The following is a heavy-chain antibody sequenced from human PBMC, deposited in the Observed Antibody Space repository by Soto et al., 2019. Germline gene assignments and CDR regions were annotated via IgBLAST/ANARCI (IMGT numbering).Heavy chain of an antibody. J-gene: IGHJ5*02. CDR3: ARIAVVPSALGP. CDR1: GFSISSDDYY. V-gene: IGHV4-30-4*01. D-gene: IGHD2-2*01. CDR2: IFYTGSA. Sequence: PSATLALTCTFSGFSISSDDYYWSWIRQPPGKGLEWIGHIFYTGSANYNPSLKSRVSMSVDKSKNQFSLRLSSVTAADTALYYCARIAVVPSALGPWSQGTLVTVSS.